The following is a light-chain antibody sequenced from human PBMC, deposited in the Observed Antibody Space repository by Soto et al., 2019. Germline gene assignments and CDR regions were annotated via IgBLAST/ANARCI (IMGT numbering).Light chain of an antibody. CDR1: HSVTTH. Sequence: EIVLTQSPGTLSLSPGERATLSFWASHSVTTHLAWFQQRPGQTPRLLIYDASTRDPGIPARFSGRVFGADFTLTISSLEPEDFAVYYCQQRSDSITFGQGTRLEIK. V-gene: IGKV3-11*01. CDR2: DAS. CDR3: QQRSDSIT. J-gene: IGKJ5*01.